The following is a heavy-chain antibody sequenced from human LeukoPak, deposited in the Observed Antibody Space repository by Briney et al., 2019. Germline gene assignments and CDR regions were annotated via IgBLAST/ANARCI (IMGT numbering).Heavy chain of an antibody. CDR1: GFTFSSYA. Sequence: GGSLRLSCAASGFTFSSYAMSWVRQAPGKGLECVANIQQHGSETYYGDSVKGRFTISRDNAKNSLYQQMNSLRAEDTAVYYCATYSSSNGREFQYWGQGTLVTVSS. J-gene: IGHJ1*01. V-gene: IGHV3-7*01. CDR3: ATYSSSNGREFQY. D-gene: IGHD2-2*01. CDR2: IQQHGSET.